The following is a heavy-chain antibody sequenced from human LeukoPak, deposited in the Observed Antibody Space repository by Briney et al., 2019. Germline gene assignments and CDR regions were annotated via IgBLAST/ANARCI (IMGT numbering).Heavy chain of an antibody. D-gene: IGHD1-14*01. Sequence: PGGSLRLSYAASGFTFSSYSMNWVRQAPGKGLEWVSSISSSSSYIYYADSVKGRFTISRDNAKNSLYLQMNSLRAEDTAVYYCARDGMSAFDIWGQGTMVTVSS. CDR2: ISSSSSYI. J-gene: IGHJ3*02. CDR1: GFTFSSYS. V-gene: IGHV3-21*01. CDR3: ARDGMSAFDI.